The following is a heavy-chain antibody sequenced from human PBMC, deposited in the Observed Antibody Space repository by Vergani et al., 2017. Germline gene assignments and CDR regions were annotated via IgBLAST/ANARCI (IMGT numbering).Heavy chain of an antibody. Sequence: QVQLVQSGAEVKKPGSSVKVSCKASGGTFSSYAISWVRQAPGQGLEWMGRIIPIFGTANYAQKCQGRVTSTADESTSTAYMELSSLRSEDTAVYYCARHIVVVPAAITMSAGYGMDVWGQGTTVTVSS. J-gene: IGHJ6*02. CDR1: GGTFSSYA. V-gene: IGHV1-69*18. CDR3: ARHIVVVPAAITMSAGYGMDV. CDR2: IIPIFGTA. D-gene: IGHD2-2*02.